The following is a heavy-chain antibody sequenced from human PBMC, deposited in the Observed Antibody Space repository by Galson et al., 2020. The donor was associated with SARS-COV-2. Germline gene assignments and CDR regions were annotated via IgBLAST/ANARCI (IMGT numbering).Heavy chain of an antibody. CDR2: INPNSGDT. D-gene: IGHD3-22*01. V-gene: IGHV1-2*02. CDR3: ARGLSYYYDSSGYYEFDP. CDR1: GYPFIGYY. J-gene: IGHJ5*02. Sequence: GESLKISCKASGYPFIGYYIHWVRRARGQGLEWMGWINPNSGDTNYVQKFQGRVTMTRDTSISTAYLDLRGLRSDDTAVYYCARGLSYYYDSSGYYEFDPWGQGTLVTVSS.